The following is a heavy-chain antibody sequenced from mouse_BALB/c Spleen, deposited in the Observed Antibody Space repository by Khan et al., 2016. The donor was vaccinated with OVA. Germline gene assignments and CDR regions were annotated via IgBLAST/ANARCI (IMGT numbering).Heavy chain of an antibody. CDR2: IDPFNGGT. CDR3: ARHGYVAWFAY. J-gene: IGHJ3*01. CDR1: GYSFTSYY. V-gene: IGHV1S135*01. D-gene: IGHD2-2*01. Sequence: VQLQQSGPELMKPGASVKISCKASGYSFTSYYIHWMKQSHGKSLEWIGYIDPFNGGTTYNQKFKGKATLTVDKSSSTTYMLLSSLTSEDSAVYYCARHGYVAWFAYWGQGTLVTVSA.